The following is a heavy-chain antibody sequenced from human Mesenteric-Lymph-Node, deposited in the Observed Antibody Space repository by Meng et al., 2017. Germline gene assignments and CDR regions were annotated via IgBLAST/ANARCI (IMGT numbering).Heavy chain of an antibody. D-gene: IGHD3-10*01. Sequence: QVQLQQWGAGVLKPSETRSLNCPVYGGSLTGYYWSWLRQPPGKGLEWIGEVSHGGGTNYNPSLKSRVTVSADTSKNQFFLNLRSVTAADTAVYYCARGGSTPMVLKYWGQGNLVTVSS. CDR1: GGSLTGYY. CDR2: VSHGGGT. V-gene: IGHV4-34*01. CDR3: ARGGSTPMVLKY. J-gene: IGHJ4*02.